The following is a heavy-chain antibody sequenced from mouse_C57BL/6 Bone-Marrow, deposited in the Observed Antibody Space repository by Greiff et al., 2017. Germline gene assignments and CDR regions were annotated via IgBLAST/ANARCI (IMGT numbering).Heavy chain of an antibody. Sequence: VQLQQPGAELVMPGASVKLSCKASGYTFTSYWMHWVKQRPGQGLEWIGEIDPSDSYTNYNQKFKGKSTLTVDKSSSTAYMQLSSLTSEDSAVYYCARGYYGSSHDYWGQGTTLTVSS. CDR2: IDPSDSYT. CDR3: ARGYYGSSHDY. V-gene: IGHV1-69*01. D-gene: IGHD1-1*01. CDR1: GYTFTSYW. J-gene: IGHJ2*01.